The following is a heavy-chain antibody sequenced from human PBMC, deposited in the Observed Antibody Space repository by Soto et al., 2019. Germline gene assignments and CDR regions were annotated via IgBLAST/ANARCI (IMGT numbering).Heavy chain of an antibody. CDR2: INHSGST. V-gene: IGHV4-34*01. D-gene: IGHD6-6*01. CDR3: ARVIAARPADFDY. Sequence: PSETLSLTCAVYGGSFSGYYWSWIRQPPGKGLEWIGEINHSGSTNYNPSLKSRVTISVDTSKNQFSLKLSSVTAADTAVYYCARVIAARPADFDYWGQGTLVTVSS. CDR1: GGSFSGYY. J-gene: IGHJ4*02.